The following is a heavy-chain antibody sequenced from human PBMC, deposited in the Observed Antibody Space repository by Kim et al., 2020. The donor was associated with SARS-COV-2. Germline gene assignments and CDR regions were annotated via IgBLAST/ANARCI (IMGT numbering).Heavy chain of an antibody. D-gene: IGHD1-1*01. CDR3: ARRSTNLDS. J-gene: IGHJ4*02. CDR2: IKADGSDK. Sequence: GGSLRLSCAASGFTFTSHWMSWVRQPPEKGLEWVATIKADGSDKYYVDSVKGRFTISRDNAKNSLYLQMNSLRAEDTAVYYCARRSTNLDSWGQGTLVTV. CDR1: GFTFTSHW. V-gene: IGHV3-7*01.